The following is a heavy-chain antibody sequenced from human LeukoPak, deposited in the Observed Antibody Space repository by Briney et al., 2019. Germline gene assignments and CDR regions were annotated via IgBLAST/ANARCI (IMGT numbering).Heavy chain of an antibody. CDR1: GGTFSSYA. J-gene: IGHJ4*02. CDR2: ISAYNGNT. CDR3: ARDYYDSSGYYLGVDY. V-gene: IGHV1-18*01. Sequence: ASVKVSCKASGGTFSSYAISWVRQAPGQGLEWMGWISAYNGNTNYAQKLQGRVTMTTDTSTSTAYMELRSLRSDDTAVYYCARDYYDSSGYYLGVDYWGQGTLVTVSS. D-gene: IGHD3-22*01.